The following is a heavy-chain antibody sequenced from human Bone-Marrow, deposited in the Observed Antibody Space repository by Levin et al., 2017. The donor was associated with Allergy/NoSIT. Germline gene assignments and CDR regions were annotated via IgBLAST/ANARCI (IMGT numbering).Heavy chain of an antibody. V-gene: IGHV3-7*03. CDR1: GFTFSDYW. Sequence: PGESLKISCAASGFTFSDYWMSWVRQAPGKGLEWVATIKQDGSEKYYVDSVKGRFTISRANAKHSLYLQMNSLRAEDTAMYDCARDFTIFGVVIGFYLDYWGQGSLVTVSS. CDR3: ARDFTIFGVVIGFYLDY. CDR2: IKQDGSEK. J-gene: IGHJ4*02. D-gene: IGHD3-3*01.